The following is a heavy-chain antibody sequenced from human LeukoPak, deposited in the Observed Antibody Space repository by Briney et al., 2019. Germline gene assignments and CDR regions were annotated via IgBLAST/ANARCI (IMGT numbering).Heavy chain of an antibody. V-gene: IGHV3-64*01. CDR2: ISSNGGST. CDR3: ARGGRPTVAYYFDY. CDR1: GFTFSSYA. Sequence: GGSLRLSCAASGFTFSSYAMHWVRQAPGKGLEYVSAISSNGGSTYYANSVKGRFTISRDNSKNTLYLQMGSLRAEDMAVYYCARGGRPTVAYYFDYWGQGTLVTVSS. J-gene: IGHJ4*02. D-gene: IGHD4-11*01.